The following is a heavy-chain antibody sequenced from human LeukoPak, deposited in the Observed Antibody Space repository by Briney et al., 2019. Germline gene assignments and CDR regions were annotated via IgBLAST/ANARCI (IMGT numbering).Heavy chain of an antibody. Sequence: ASVKVSCKASGGTFSSYAISWVRQAPGQGLEWMGIINPSGGSTSYAQKFQGRVTMTRDMSTSTVYMELSSLRSEDTAVYYCARGGGAYSSSSGAFDYWGQGTLVTVSS. CDR3: ARGGGAYSSSSGAFDY. CDR1: GGTFSSYA. J-gene: IGHJ4*02. CDR2: INPSGGST. V-gene: IGHV1-46*01. D-gene: IGHD6-6*01.